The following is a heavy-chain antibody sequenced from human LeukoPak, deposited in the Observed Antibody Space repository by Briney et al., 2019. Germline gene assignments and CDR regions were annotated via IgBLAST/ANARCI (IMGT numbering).Heavy chain of an antibody. J-gene: IGHJ4*02. CDR2: ISAYNGNT. CDR1: GYTFTSYC. Sequence: EASVKVSCKASGYTFTSYCISWVRQAPGQGLEWMGWISAYNGNTNYAQKLQGRVTMTTDTSTSTAYMELRSLRSDDTAVYYCAGVYYSGLGDYWGQGTLVSVSS. CDR3: AGVYYSGLGDY. V-gene: IGHV1-18*01. D-gene: IGHD1-26*01.